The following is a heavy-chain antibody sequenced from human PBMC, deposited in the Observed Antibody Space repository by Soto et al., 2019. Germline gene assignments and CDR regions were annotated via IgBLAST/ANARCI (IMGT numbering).Heavy chain of an antibody. J-gene: IGHJ3*01. Sequence: QVQLVESGGGVVQPGRSLRLSCAASGFTFSHYAMHWVRQAPGKGLEWVAITSYDGTTAYYADSVKGRFTISRDNSKNTLYLQMDSLRAEDAALYYCAKPYSSGRYPTHDGFHFWGQGTLVTVSS. CDR3: AKPYSSGRYPTHDGFHF. D-gene: IGHD6-19*01. V-gene: IGHV3-30*18. CDR2: TSYDGTTA. CDR1: GFTFSHYA.